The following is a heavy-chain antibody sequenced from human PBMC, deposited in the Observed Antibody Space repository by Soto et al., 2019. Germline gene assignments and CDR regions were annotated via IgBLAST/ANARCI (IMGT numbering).Heavy chain of an antibody. D-gene: IGHD3-3*01. CDR1: GGSFSGYY. Sequence: QVQLQQWGAGLLKPSETLSLTCAVYGGSFSGYYWSWIRQPPGKGLEWIGEINHSGSTNYNPSLKSRVTISVDTSTNQFSLKLSSVTAADTAVYYCARLPSKYYDFWSGYDAFDIWGQGTMVTVSS. CDR3: ARLPSKYYDFWSGYDAFDI. V-gene: IGHV4-34*01. CDR2: INHSGST. J-gene: IGHJ3*02.